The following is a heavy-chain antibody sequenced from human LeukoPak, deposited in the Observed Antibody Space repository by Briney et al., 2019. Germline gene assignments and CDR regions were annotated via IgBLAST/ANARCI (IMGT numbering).Heavy chain of an antibody. Sequence: GRSLSLSFGASGFKFTNYAMHWVRQAPGKGLEWVAVVSYDGRNEYYADSVKGRFTISRDNSTDTLFLQMSSLRADDTAVYYCARDSGHSWSEHNLRGPSRWGQGTLVTVSS. J-gene: IGHJ4*02. CDR2: VSYDGRNE. CDR1: GFKFTNYA. V-gene: IGHV3-30*04. CDR3: ARDSGHSWSEHNLRGPSR. D-gene: IGHD3-3*02.